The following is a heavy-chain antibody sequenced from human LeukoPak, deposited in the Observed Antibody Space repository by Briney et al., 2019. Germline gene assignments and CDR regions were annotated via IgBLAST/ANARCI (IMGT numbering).Heavy chain of an antibody. CDR1: GYTFTDYY. V-gene: IGHV1-2*02. D-gene: IGHD3-3*01. CDR2: INPNTGAT. CDR3: ARALGVASPRSYWFDP. J-gene: IGHJ5*02. Sequence: ASVKVSCKASGYTFTDYYIHWVRRAPGQGLEWMGWINPNTGATDYAQKFQGRVTMTRDTSISTAYMELSRLRSDDTAVYYCARALGVASPRSYWFDPWGQGTLVTVSS.